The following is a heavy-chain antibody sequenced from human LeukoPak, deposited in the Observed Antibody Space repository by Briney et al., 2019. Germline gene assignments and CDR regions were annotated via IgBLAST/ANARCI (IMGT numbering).Heavy chain of an antibody. CDR1: GFTFESYW. Sequence: GGSLRLSCAASGFTFESYWMHWVRQAPGKGLVWVSRINTDGGSTTYADSVKGRFTISGDNAKNSLYLQMNSLRAEDTALYYCAKDTSGIAAASDAFDIWGQGTMVTVSS. V-gene: IGHV3-74*01. D-gene: IGHD6-13*01. J-gene: IGHJ3*02. CDR3: AKDTSGIAAASDAFDI. CDR2: INTDGGST.